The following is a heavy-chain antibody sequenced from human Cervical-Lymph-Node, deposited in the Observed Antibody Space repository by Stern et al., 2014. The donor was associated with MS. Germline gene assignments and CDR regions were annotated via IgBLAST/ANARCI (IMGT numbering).Heavy chain of an antibody. Sequence: QVQLVQSGAEVKKPGASVKVSCKASGYIFTAYYMHWVRQAPGQGLEWMGRIPPNSGGPNYAQKFQGRVTMTRDTSISTAYMELSRLRSDDTAVYYCARGSVEKVMVMMGYYNAMNLWGQGTTVTVSS. CDR1: GYIFTAYY. D-gene: IGHD3-16*01. J-gene: IGHJ6*02. CDR3: ARGSVEKVMVMMGYYNAMNL. CDR2: IPPNSGGP. V-gene: IGHV1-2*06.